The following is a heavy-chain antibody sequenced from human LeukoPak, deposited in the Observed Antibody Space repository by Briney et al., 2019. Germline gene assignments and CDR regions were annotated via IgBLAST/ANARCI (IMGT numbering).Heavy chain of an antibody. V-gene: IGHV3-7*01. D-gene: IGHD3-16*01. CDR1: GFTFSSYW. Sequence: GGSLRLSCAAAGFTFSSYWMSWARQAPGKGLEWVANIKQDGSGKYYVDSVKGRFTISRDNAKNSLYLQMNSLRAEDTDVYYCARDAKTLRFDPWGQGTLVAVSS. CDR3: ARDAKTLRFDP. J-gene: IGHJ5*02. CDR2: IKQDGSGK.